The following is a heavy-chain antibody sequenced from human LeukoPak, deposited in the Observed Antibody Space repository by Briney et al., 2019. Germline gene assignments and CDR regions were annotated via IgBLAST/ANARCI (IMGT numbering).Heavy chain of an antibody. V-gene: IGHV3-23*01. D-gene: IGHD3-3*01. CDR2: ISCSGGST. CDR1: GFTFSSYA. CDR3: AKRGRYYDFWSGHRGRIYYFDY. Sequence: GGSLRLSCAASGFTFSSYAMSWVRQAPGKGLEWVSAISCSGGSTYYADSVKGRFTISRDNSKNTLYLQMNSLRAEDTAVYYCAKRGRYYDFWSGHRGRIYYFDYWGQGTLVTVSS. J-gene: IGHJ4*02.